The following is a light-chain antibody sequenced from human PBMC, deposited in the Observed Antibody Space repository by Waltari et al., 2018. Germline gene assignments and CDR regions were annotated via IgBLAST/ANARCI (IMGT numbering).Light chain of an antibody. CDR3: HLSGGSPRT. J-gene: IGKJ4*01. CDR1: QTVANTY. Sequence: ESVLTQSPGTLSLSPGERATLSCRATQTVANTYLHWYQLKPGQAPRPPSYGASSRATGTPDRFSGSGAGTDFTLTISRLEPEDFAVYYCHLSGGSPRTFGGGTKVEIK. CDR2: GAS. V-gene: IGKV3-20*01.